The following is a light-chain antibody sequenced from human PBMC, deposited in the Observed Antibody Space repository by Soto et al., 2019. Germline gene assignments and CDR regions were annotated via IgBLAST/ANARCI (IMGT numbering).Light chain of an antibody. CDR1: QSVSSRY. CDR3: QEYGSSPPVT. V-gene: IGKV3-20*01. Sequence: EIVLTQSPGTLSLSPGERATLSCRASQSVSSRYFAWYQQKPGQAPRLLIYGASSRATGIPDRFSGSGSGTDFTLTISRLEPEDFAVYYCQEYGSSPPVTFGQGTRLEIK. CDR2: GAS. J-gene: IGKJ5*01.